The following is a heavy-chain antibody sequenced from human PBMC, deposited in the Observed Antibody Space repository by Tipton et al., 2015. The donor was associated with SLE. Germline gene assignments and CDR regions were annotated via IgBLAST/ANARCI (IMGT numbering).Heavy chain of an antibody. CDR1: GGTFGGYS. CDR3: ARDRRGYSGQVRDPYSS. Sequence: QLVQSGAEVKKPGSSVKVSCKASGGTFGGYSINWVRQAPGQGLEWMGGIIPVFGTANYAQKFQGRVTITTDESTSTAYMELSSLRSEDTAVYYCARDRRGYSGQVRDPYSSWGQGTLVTVSS. J-gene: IGHJ5*02. CDR2: IIPVFGTA. D-gene: IGHD5-12*01. V-gene: IGHV1-69*01.